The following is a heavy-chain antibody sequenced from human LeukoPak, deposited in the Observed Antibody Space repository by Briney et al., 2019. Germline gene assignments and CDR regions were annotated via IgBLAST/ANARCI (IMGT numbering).Heavy chain of an antibody. V-gene: IGHV1-2*02. D-gene: IGHD3-10*01. Sequence: ASVKVSCKASGYTFTGQYIHWVRQAPGQGLERMGWIDPNSGGTNYAQKFQGRVTMTRDTSISTVYMELSRLTSADTAVYYCASRSASGNWFLAYWGQGSLVTLSS. CDR3: ASRSASGNWFLAY. J-gene: IGHJ4*02. CDR1: GYTFTGQY. CDR2: IDPNSGGT.